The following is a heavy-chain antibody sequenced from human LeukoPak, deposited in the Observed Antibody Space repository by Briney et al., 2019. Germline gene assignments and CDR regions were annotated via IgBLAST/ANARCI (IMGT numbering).Heavy chain of an antibody. CDR3: ARGGGVWWEHEFDY. V-gene: IGHV4-34*01. Sequence: SETLSLTCAVYGGSFSGYYWSWIRQPPGKGLEWIGEINHSGSTNYNPSLKSRATISVDTSKNQFSLKLSSVTAADTAVYYCARGGGVWWEHEFDYWGQGTLVTASS. J-gene: IGHJ4*02. D-gene: IGHD2-21*01. CDR1: GGSFSGYY. CDR2: INHSGST.